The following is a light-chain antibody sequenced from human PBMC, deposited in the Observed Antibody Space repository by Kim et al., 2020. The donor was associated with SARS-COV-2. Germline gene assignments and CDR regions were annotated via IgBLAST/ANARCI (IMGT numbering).Light chain of an antibody. CDR1: TGAVTTGHY. J-gene: IGLJ3*02. Sequence: QAVVTQEPSLTVSPGGTVTLTCGSSTGAVTTGHYPYWFQQKSGQAPRALIYDTGNRHSWTPARFSGFLLGDKAALTLSGAQPDDEADYYCLLSYAGARVFGGGTQLTVL. CDR3: LLSYAGARV. V-gene: IGLV7-46*01. CDR2: DTG.